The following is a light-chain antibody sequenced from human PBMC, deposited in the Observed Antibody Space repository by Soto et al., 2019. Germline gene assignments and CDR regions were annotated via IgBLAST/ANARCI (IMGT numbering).Light chain of an antibody. CDR1: SGDVGTYDL. CDR2: EAT. V-gene: IGLV2-23*01. CDR3: CSFAGSNSWV. J-gene: IGLJ3*02. Sequence: QSALTQPASVSGSPGQSITISCTGTSGDVGTYDLVSWYQHHPGAAPKLMIYEATRRPSGISNRFSGSKSGNTASLTISGLQAEDDAAYYCCSFAGSNSWVFGGGTKLTVL.